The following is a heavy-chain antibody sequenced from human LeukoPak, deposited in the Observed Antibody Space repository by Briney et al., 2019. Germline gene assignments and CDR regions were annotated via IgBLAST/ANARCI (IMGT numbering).Heavy chain of an antibody. CDR2: TYYRSKWYN. V-gene: IGHV6-1*01. CDR1: GDSVSSNSAA. J-gene: IGHJ5*02. D-gene: IGHD2-2*01. CDR3: ARGKTDIVVVGWFDP. Sequence: SQTLSLTCAISGDSVSSNSAAWNWIRQSPSRGLEWLGRTYYRSKWYNDYAVSVKSRITINPDASKNQFSLQLKSVTPEDTAVYYCARGKTDIVVVGWFDPWGQGTLVTVSS.